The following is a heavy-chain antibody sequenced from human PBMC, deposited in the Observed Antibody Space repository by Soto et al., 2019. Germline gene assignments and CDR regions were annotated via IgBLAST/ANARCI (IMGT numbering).Heavy chain of an antibody. CDR3: ARQTVEGNSSSWFVFSYYYYMDV. Sequence: PSETLSLTCTVSGGSISSSSYYWGWIRQPPGKGLEWIGSIYYSGSTYYNPSLKSRVTISVDTSKNQFSLKLSSVTAADTAVYYCARQTVEGNSSSWFVFSYYYYMDVWGKGTTVTVSS. CDR1: GGSISSSSYY. CDR2: IYYSGST. V-gene: IGHV4-39*01. J-gene: IGHJ6*03. D-gene: IGHD6-13*01.